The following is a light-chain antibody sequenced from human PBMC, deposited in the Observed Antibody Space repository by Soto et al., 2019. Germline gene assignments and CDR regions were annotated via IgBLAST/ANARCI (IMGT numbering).Light chain of an antibody. CDR1: EDISSY. V-gene: IGKV1-9*01. CDR2: GAS. CDR3: QQVKRSPLT. J-gene: IGKJ4*01. Sequence: DIQLTQSPSFLSASVGDRVSITCRASEDISSYLAWYQRKPGKAPKVLISGASTLQSGVTSSFSGSGSGTEFTLTISSLQPEDFATYYCQQVKRSPLTFGGGTKVDIK.